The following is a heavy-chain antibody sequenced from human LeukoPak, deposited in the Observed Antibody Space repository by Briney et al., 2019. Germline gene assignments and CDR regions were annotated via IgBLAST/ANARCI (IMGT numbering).Heavy chain of an antibody. Sequence: PSETLSLTCTVSGGSSSSNYWSWIRQPAGKGLEWIGRMYVSGSTDYNPSLKSRVTMSVDTPKNPFSLQLSSVTAADTAVYYCARSYCSNTSCYRNAFDIWGQGTMVTVSS. J-gene: IGHJ3*02. D-gene: IGHD2-2*02. V-gene: IGHV4-4*07. CDR3: ARSYCSNTSCYRNAFDI. CDR1: GGSSSSNY. CDR2: MYVSGST.